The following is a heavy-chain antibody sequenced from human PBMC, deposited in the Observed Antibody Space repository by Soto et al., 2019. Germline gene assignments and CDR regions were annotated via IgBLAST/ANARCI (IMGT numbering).Heavy chain of an antibody. Sequence: GASVNVSCKASGYTFTSYDINWVRQATGQGLEWMGWMNPNSGNTGYAQKFQGRVTMTRNTSIGTAYMELSSLRSEDTAVYYCARSRSITYYDFWSGYLPDYGMDVWGQGTTVTVSS. V-gene: IGHV1-8*01. CDR3: ARSRSITYYDFWSGYLPDYGMDV. CDR1: GYTFTSYD. CDR2: MNPNSGNT. D-gene: IGHD3-3*01. J-gene: IGHJ6*02.